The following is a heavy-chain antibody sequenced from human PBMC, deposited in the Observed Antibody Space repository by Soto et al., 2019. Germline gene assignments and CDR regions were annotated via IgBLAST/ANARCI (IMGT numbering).Heavy chain of an antibody. CDR3: ARAGLGDGSDY. CDR2: IYYSGST. CDR1: GGSVSSGSYY. D-gene: IGHD1-26*01. V-gene: IGHV4-61*01. Sequence: QVQLQESGPGLVKPSETLSLTCTVSGGSVSSGSYYWNWIRQPPGKGLEWIGYIYYSGSTKYNPSLKSRVTISVDTSKNQLSLKLSSVTAADTAVYYCARAGLGDGSDYWGQGTLVTVSS. J-gene: IGHJ4*02.